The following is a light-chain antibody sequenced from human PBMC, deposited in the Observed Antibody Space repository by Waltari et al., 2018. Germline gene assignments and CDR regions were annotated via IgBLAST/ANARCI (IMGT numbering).Light chain of an antibody. V-gene: IGKV1-5*03. J-gene: IGKJ4*01. CDR1: QSINTW. CDR2: KSS. CDR3: QQYNSYST. Sequence: DIQMTQSPSTLSASVGDRVTITCRASQSINTWLAWYQQKPGKAPTLLIYKSSTLESGVPSRFSGSGSGTEFTLTISSLQPDDFATYYCQQYNSYSTFGGGTKVEIK.